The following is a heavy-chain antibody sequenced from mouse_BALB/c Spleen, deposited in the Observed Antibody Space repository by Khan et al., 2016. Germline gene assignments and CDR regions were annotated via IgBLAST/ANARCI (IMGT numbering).Heavy chain of an antibody. CDR1: GDSITSAY. J-gene: IGHJ2*01. Sequence: EVQLQESGPSLVKPSQTLSLTCSVTGDSITSAYWNWIRKFPGNKLEYMGYISYSGSTYYNPSLKSRISITRDTSKNQYYLQLNSVTTEDTATYYWARYYGSSSSFDYWGQGTTLTVSS. CDR3: ARYYGSSSSFDY. D-gene: IGHD1-1*01. CDR2: ISYSGST. V-gene: IGHV3-8*02.